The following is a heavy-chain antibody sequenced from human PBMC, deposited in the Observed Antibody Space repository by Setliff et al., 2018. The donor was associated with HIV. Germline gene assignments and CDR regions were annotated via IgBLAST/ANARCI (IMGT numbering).Heavy chain of an antibody. CDR1: GYSISSGCY. D-gene: IGHD2-2*01. J-gene: IGHJ4*02. V-gene: IGHV4-38-2*01. CDR3: ARLAIPAATTDY. CDR2: IFYSGST. Sequence: SETLSLTCAVSGYSISSGCYWGWIRQPPGKGLEWIGSIFYSGSTYYNPSLKSRPTISVDTSKNQFSLKLNSVTAADTAVYYCARLAIPAATTDYWGQGTLVTVSS.